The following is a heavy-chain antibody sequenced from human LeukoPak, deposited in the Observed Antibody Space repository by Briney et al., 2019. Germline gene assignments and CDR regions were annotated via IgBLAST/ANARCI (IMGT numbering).Heavy chain of an antibody. CDR3: AKDLTWYFDY. CDR1: GFTFDDYA. Sequence: PGGSLRLSCAASGFTFDDYAMHWVRQAPGKGLEWVSGISWNSGSIGYADSVKGRFTISRDNAKNSLYLQMNSLRAEDTAVYYCAKDLTWYFDYWGQGTLVTVSS. V-gene: IGHV3-9*01. CDR2: ISWNSGSI. D-gene: IGHD4/OR15-4a*01. J-gene: IGHJ4*02.